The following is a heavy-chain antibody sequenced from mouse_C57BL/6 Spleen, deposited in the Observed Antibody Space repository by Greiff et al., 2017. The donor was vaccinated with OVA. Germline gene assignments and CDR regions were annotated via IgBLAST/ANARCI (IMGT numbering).Heavy chain of an antibody. D-gene: IGHD1-1*01. CDR3: ASVSGSSYGYFDV. Sequence: QVHVKQSGAELARPGASVKLSCKASGYTFTSYGISWVKQRTGQGLEWIGEIYPRSGNTYYNEKFKGKATLTADKSSSPAYMELRSLTSEDSAVYFCASVSGSSYGYFDVWGTGTTVTVSA. J-gene: IGHJ1*03. V-gene: IGHV1-81*01. CDR1: GYTFTSYG. CDR2: IYPRSGNT.